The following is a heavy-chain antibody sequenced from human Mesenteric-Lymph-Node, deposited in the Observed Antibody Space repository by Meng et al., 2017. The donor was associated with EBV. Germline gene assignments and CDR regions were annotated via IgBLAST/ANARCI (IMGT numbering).Heavy chain of an antibody. V-gene: IGHV4-4*03. D-gene: IGHD4-17*01. CDR3: ARAPLYGDNDWFDP. CDR2: IYHSGST. J-gene: IGHJ5*02. Sequence: QERLQGAGPGRVKPPGTLSLTCAVSGGSISSSYWWIWVRQPPGKGLEWIGEIYHSGSTNYNPSLKSRVTISLDKSKNQFSLKLSSVTAADTAVYYCARAPLYGDNDWFDPWGQGTLVTVSS. CDR1: GGSISSSYW.